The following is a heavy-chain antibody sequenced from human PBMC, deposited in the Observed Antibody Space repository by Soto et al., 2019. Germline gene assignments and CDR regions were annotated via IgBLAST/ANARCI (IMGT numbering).Heavy chain of an antibody. CDR1: GSSFISSG. D-gene: IGHD1-26*01. V-gene: IGHV3-30*18. CDR2: LSYDGTFA. J-gene: IGHJ4*01. CDR3: AKGWFRSSDY. Sequence: QMQLVESGAAVVQPGMSLRVSCAASGSSFISSGMHWVRQARDKGLEWVASLSYDGTFAHYADSVKGRFTISRDNSRKTLYLDMKSLRPDDSAVYYCAKGWFRSSDYWGHGTLVTVAS.